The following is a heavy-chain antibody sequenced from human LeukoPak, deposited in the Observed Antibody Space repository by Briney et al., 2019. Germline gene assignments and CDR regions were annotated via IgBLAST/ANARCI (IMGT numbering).Heavy chain of an antibody. V-gene: IGHV4-61*10. Sequence: SETLSLTCTVSGGSISSGSYYWSWIRQPAGKGLEWIGEIYHSGSTNYNPSLKSRVTMSVDKSKNQFSLKLSSVTAADTAVYYCARVKGSSSWYYFDYWGQGTLVTVSS. J-gene: IGHJ4*02. CDR3: ARVKGSSSWYYFDY. CDR2: IYHSGST. D-gene: IGHD6-13*01. CDR1: GGSISSGSYY.